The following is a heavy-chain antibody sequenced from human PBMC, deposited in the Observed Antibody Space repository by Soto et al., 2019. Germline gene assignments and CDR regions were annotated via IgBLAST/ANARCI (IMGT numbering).Heavy chain of an antibody. D-gene: IGHD1-26*01. V-gene: IGHV1-18*01. CDR3: AGYRAEARYYYYYGMDV. CDR2: ISAYNGNT. Sequence: RASVKVSCKASGYTFTSYGISWVRQAPGQGLEWMGWISAYNGNTNYAQKLQGRVTMTTDTSTSTAYMELRSLRSDDTAVYYCAGYRAEARYYYYYGMDVWGQGTTVTVSS. CDR1: GYTFTSYG. J-gene: IGHJ6*02.